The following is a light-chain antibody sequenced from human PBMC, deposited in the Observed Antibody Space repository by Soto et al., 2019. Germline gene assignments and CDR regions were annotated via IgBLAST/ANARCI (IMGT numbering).Light chain of an antibody. V-gene: IGLV4-69*01. CDR1: SGHSSYA. Sequence: QSVLTQSPSASASLGASVKLTCTLISGHSSYAIAWHQQQPEKGPRYLMKLNSDGSHSKGDGIPDRFSGSSSGAERYLTISSLQSEDEADYYCQTWGTGLVVFGGGTKLTVL. J-gene: IGLJ2*01. CDR3: QTWGTGLVV. CDR2: LNSDGSH.